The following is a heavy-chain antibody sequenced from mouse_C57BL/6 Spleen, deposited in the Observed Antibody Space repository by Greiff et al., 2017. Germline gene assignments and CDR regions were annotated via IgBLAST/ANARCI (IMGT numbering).Heavy chain of an antibody. CDR1: GYAFSSSW. D-gene: IGHD4-1*01. CDR3: ARSTNWDKGAHFDY. Sequence: QVQLKQSGPELVKPGASVKISCKASGYAFSSSWMNWVKQRPGKGLEWIGRIYPGDGDTNYNGKFKGKATLTADKSSSTAYMQLSSLTSEDSAVYFCARSTNWDKGAHFDYWGQGTTLTVSS. V-gene: IGHV1-82*01. J-gene: IGHJ2*01. CDR2: IYPGDGDT.